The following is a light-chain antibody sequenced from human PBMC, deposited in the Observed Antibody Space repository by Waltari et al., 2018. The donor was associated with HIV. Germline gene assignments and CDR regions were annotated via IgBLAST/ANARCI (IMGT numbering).Light chain of an antibody. CDR3: AAWHDSLNGPV. Sequence: QSVLTQPPSASGTPGQRVTIPCSGSSANVGSNPLNWYQQVPGTAPKLLIYSDNRRPSGVPDRFSGSKSGTSASLAISGLQSEDEGDYYCAAWHDSLNGPVFGGGTKLTVL. CDR2: SDN. CDR1: SANVGSNP. V-gene: IGLV1-44*01. J-gene: IGLJ2*01.